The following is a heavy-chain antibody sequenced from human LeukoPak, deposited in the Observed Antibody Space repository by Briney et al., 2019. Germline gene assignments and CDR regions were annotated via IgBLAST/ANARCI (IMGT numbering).Heavy chain of an antibody. J-gene: IGHJ6*03. Sequence: SETLSLTCTVSGVSINSHYWSWIRQPPGKGLEWIGFIYDSGSANYKSSLESRVTMTVDTSKNQFSLKLNSVTAADTAVYYCARVLQNYYHLDVWDKGTTVTVSS. CDR1: GVSINSHY. D-gene: IGHD3-3*01. V-gene: IGHV4-59*11. CDR2: IYDSGSA. CDR3: ARVLQNYYHLDV.